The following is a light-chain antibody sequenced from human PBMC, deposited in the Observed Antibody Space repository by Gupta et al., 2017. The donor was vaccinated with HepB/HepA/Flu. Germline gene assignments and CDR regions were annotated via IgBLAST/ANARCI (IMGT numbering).Light chain of an antibody. CDR2: VGS. Sequence: DVVMTQSPLFLPVTPGEPASISCRSSQSLLHTNGFNCLEWYLQKPGQSPQLLIYVGSNRAPGVPDRFSGIGSGTDFTLKISIVEAEDVGVYYCMQGLHTPRTVGPGTKVDIK. CDR1: QSLLHTNGFNC. V-gene: IGKV2-28*01. CDR3: MQGLHTPRT. J-gene: IGKJ3*01.